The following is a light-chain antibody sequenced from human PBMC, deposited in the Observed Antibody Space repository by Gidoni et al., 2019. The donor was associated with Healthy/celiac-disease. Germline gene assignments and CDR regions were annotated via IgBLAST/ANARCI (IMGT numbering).Light chain of an antibody. Sequence: EIVMTQSPATLSVSPGERATLSCRARQSVSSNLAWSQQKPGPATRLLIYGASTRATGIPARFSGSGSGTEFTLTISSLQSEDFAVYYCQQYNNWPPRTFGQGTKVEIK. V-gene: IGKV3-15*01. CDR1: QSVSSN. CDR3: QQYNNWPPRT. J-gene: IGKJ1*01. CDR2: GAS.